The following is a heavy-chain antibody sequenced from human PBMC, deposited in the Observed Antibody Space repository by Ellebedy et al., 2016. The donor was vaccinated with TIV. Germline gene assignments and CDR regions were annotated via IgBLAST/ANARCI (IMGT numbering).Heavy chain of an antibody. J-gene: IGHJ4*02. CDR2: ISYSGTT. Sequence: SETLSLTXTVSGGSISSGSYYWTWIRQTPGKGLEWIGYISYSGTTYYNPSLRTRLTISLDISKNQFSLKVNSVTAADTAVYYCARYGFGSGFFDHWGQGTLVIVSS. V-gene: IGHV4-30-4*01. D-gene: IGHD3-10*01. CDR1: GGSISSGSYY. CDR3: ARYGFGSGFFDH.